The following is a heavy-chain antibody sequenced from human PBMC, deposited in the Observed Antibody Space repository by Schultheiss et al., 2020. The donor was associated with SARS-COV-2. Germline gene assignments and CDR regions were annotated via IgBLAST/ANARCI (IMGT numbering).Heavy chain of an antibody. J-gene: IGHJ4*02. Sequence: SETLSLTCAVSGGSISSSNWWSWVRQPPGKGLEWIGEIYHSGSTNYNPSLKSRVTISVDKSKNQFSLKLSSVTAADTAVYYCARGGIAAPFPLLVHNRAYFDYWGQGTLVTVSS. CDR2: IYHSGST. D-gene: IGHD6-13*01. CDR3: ARGGIAAPFPLLVHNRAYFDY. CDR1: GGSISSSNW. V-gene: IGHV4-4*02.